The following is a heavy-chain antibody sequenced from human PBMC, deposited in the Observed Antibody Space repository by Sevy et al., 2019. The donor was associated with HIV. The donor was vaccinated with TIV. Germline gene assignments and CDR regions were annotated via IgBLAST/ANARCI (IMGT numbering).Heavy chain of an antibody. CDR1: GGSVSSGSYY. V-gene: IGHV4-61*01. Sequence: SETLSLTCTVSGGSVSSGSYYWSWIRQPPGKGLEWIGYIYYSGSTNYNPSLKSRVTISVDTSKNQFSLKLGSVTAADTAVYYCAGGAYDFWSGYCTYYFDYWGQGTLVTVSS. D-gene: IGHD3-3*01. J-gene: IGHJ4*02. CDR2: IYYSGST. CDR3: AGGAYDFWSGYCTYYFDY.